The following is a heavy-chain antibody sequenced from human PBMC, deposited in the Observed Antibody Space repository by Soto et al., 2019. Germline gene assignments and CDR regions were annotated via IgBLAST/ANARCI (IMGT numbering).Heavy chain of an antibody. CDR3: ARDNKWSLDY. V-gene: IGHV3-74*01. CDR1: GFTFSAHW. Sequence: GGSLRLSCAASGFTFSAHWMHWVRQAPGKGLVWVSHIKTDGSITRDADSVKGRFTISRDNARNTLYLQMNSLRAEDTAVYYCARDNKWSLDYWGQGTLVTVSS. CDR2: IKTDGSIT. J-gene: IGHJ4*02. D-gene: IGHD2-15*01.